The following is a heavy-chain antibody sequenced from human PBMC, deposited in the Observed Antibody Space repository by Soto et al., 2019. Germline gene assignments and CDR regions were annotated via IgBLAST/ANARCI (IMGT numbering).Heavy chain of an antibody. CDR1: GGSFADNY. J-gene: IGHJ4*02. CDR2: IYYSGST. CDR3: AAGTLGAVWTPLDH. V-gene: IGHV4-59*03. Sequence: SETLSLTCDVSGGSFADNYWTWIRHFPGKGLEWIGYIYYSGSTNYNPSLKSRVSISVDASKAQFSLQLTSVTAADTALYYCAAGTLGAVWTPLDHWGQGILVTVSS. D-gene: IGHD3-16*01.